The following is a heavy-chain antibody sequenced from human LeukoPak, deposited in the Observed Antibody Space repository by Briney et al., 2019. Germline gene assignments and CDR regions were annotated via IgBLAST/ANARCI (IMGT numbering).Heavy chain of an antibody. D-gene: IGHD2-21*01. Sequence: GGSLRLSCAASGFTFSSFAMSWVRQAPGKGLEWVSASTGGSTYYPDSVKGRFTVSRDNSKNTLQLQLNMQSLGDAAVDYCARAALRAAYYSFDVWGRGTLVSVSS. J-gene: IGHJ2*01. CDR1: GFTFSSFA. CDR3: ARAALRAAYYSFDV. CDR2: STGGST. V-gene: IGHV3-23*01.